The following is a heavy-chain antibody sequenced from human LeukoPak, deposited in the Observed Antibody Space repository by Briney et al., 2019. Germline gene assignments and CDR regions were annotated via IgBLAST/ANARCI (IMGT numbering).Heavy chain of an antibody. J-gene: IGHJ4*02. CDR1: GYTFTSYW. V-gene: IGHV1-46*01. Sequence: ASVKVSCKESGYTFTSYWIQWVRQAPGQGLEWMGLINPDGGSTAYAHRFQGRVTMTRDTSTSTVYMDFSSLRSEDTALYYCARAPRNSSTMLDYWGQGTLVTVSS. CDR2: INPDGGST. D-gene: IGHD6-13*01. CDR3: ARAPRNSSTMLDY.